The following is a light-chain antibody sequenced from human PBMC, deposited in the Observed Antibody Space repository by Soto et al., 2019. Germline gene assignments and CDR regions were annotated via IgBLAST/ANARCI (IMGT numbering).Light chain of an antibody. CDR2: DVN. CDR3: CSYAGSYTYV. V-gene: IGLV2-11*01. Sequence: QSALTQPRSLSGSPGQSVTISCTGTSSDVGGYSYVSWYQQHPGKAPKFMIYDVNKRPSGVPDRFSASKSDNTASLTISGLQAEDEADYYCCSYAGSYTYVFGTGTKVTVL. J-gene: IGLJ1*01. CDR1: SSDVGGYSY.